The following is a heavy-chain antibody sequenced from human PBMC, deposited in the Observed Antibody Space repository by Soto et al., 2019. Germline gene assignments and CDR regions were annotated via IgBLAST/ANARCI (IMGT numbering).Heavy chain of an antibody. Sequence: ASETLSLTCTVSGGSISSYYWSWIRQPPGKGLEWIGYIYYSGSTNYNPSLKSRVTISVDTSKNQFSLKLSSVTAADTAVYYCARVRRDGYNNYFDYWGQGTLVTVSS. D-gene: IGHD5-12*01. CDR1: GGSISSYY. CDR3: ARVRRDGYNNYFDY. J-gene: IGHJ4*02. CDR2: IYYSGST. V-gene: IGHV4-59*01.